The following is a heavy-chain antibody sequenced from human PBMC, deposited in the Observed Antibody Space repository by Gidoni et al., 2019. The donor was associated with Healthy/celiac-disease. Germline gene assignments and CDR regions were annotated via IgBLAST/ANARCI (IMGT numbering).Heavy chain of an antibody. Sequence: QVQLVQSGAEVKKPGASVKVSCKASGYTFTSYAIHWVRPAPGQRLEWMGWINAGHGNTKYSQKFQCRVTITRDTAASTAYMELSSLRSEDTAVYYCARDLLPDTYCSGGSCYAFDIWGQGTMVTVSS. CDR1: GYTFTSYA. CDR3: ARDLLPDTYCSGGSCYAFDI. CDR2: INAGHGNT. V-gene: IGHV1-3*01. J-gene: IGHJ3*02. D-gene: IGHD2-15*01.